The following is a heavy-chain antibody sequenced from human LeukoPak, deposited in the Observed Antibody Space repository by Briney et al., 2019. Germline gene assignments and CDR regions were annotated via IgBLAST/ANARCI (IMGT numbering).Heavy chain of an antibody. J-gene: IGHJ6*02. CDR1: GGSFSGYY. Sequence: PSETLSLTCAVYGGSFSGYYWSWIRQPPGKGLEWIGEINHSGSTNYNPSLKSRVTISVDTSKNQFSLKLNSVTAADTAVYYCARVAYYYESRGLVKHNYYYGLDVWGQGTTVTVSS. D-gene: IGHD3-22*01. CDR2: INHSGST. V-gene: IGHV4-34*01. CDR3: ARVAYYYESRGLVKHNYYYGLDV.